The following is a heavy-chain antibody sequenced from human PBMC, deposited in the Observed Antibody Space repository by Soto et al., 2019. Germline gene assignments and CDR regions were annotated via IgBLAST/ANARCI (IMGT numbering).Heavy chain of an antibody. J-gene: IGHJ4*02. CDR2: IIPIFGTA. D-gene: IGHD2-15*01. CDR3: ARNGYCSGGSCYAILDY. Sequence: VKVSCKASGGTFSSYAISWVRQAPGQGLEWMGGIIPIFGTANYAQKFQGRVTITADESTSTAYMELSSLRSEDTAVYYCARNGYCSGGSCYAILDYWGQGTLVTVSS. CDR1: GGTFSSYA. V-gene: IGHV1-69*13.